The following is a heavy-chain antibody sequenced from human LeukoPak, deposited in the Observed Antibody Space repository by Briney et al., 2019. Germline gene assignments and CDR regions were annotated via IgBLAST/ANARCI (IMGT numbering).Heavy chain of an antibody. CDR3: ARDLGYSSSWSY. J-gene: IGHJ4*02. CDR2: IWYDGSNK. D-gene: IGHD6-13*01. Sequence: PGRSLRLSCAASGFPFSNHGMHWVRQAPGKGLEWVAVIWYDGSNKYYADSVKGRFTISRDNSKNTVYLQMNSLRAEDTAVYYCARDLGYSSSWSYWGQGTLVTVSS. V-gene: IGHV3-33*01. CDR1: GFPFSNHG.